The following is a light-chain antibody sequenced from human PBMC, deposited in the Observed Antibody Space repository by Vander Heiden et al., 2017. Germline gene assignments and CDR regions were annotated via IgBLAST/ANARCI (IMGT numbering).Light chain of an antibody. CDR2: DVS. J-gene: IGLJ2*01. V-gene: IGLV2-14*01. CDR3: SSYKSSSTSRGV. Sequence: QSALTQPASVSGSPGESITISCTGTRSDVGGYNYVSWYQQHQGKAPNLMIYDVSNRPSGVSNRFSGSKSGNTASLTISGLQAEDEADYYCSSYKSSSTSRGVFGGGTKLTVL. CDR1: RSDVGGYNY.